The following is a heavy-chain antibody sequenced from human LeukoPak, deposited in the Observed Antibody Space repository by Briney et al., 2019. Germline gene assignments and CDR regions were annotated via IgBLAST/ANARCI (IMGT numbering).Heavy chain of an antibody. CDR2: IYSSGST. D-gene: IGHD5-12*01. J-gene: IGHJ6*02. CDR1: GGSISSYY. Sequence: SETLSLTCTVSGGSISSYYWSWIRQPPEKGLEWIGYIYSSGSTNYNPSLQSRVTISVDTSKNQFSLKLSSVTAADTAVYYCARHGGYSGYDSPLHGMDVWGQGTTVTVSS. V-gene: IGHV4-59*08. CDR3: ARHGGYSGYDSPLHGMDV.